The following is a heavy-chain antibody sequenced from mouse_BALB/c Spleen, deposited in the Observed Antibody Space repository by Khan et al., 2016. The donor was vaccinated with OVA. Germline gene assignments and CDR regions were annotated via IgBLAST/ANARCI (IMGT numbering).Heavy chain of an antibody. CDR2: INPDSSTI. D-gene: IGHD4-1*01. J-gene: IGHJ4*01. Sequence: EVKLLESGGGLVQPGGSLKLSCAASGFDFSRYWMNWVRQAPGKGLEWIGEINPDSSTINYTPSLKDKYIMSRDNAKNTLYLQMSKVRSEDTALYYCARLWDVGAMDYWGQGTSVTVSS. V-gene: IGHV4-1*02. CDR3: ARLWDVGAMDY. CDR1: GFDFSRYW.